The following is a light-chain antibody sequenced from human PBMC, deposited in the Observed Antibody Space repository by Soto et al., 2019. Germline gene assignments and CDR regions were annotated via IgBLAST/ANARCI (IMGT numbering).Light chain of an antibody. CDR2: AAS. J-gene: IGKJ1*01. CDR3: QKYDSAPWT. CDR1: QGISNY. V-gene: IGKV1-27*01. Sequence: DIEMTQSPSSLSASVGDRATITCRASQGISNYLAWYQQRPEKVPKLLIYAASTLQSGVPSRFSGSGSGTDFTLTISSLQPEDVATYYCQKYDSAPWTFGQGTEVEIK.